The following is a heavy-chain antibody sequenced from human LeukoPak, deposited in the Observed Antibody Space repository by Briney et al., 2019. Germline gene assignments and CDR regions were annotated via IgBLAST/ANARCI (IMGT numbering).Heavy chain of an antibody. CDR2: IYASGST. D-gene: IGHD2-21*02. CDR1: GGSLSSGSYY. Sequence: SQTLSLTCTVSGGSLSSGSYYWNWIPPPPRTGLEWIGRIYASGSTDYNPSLKGRVTLSVDTSKNQFSLKLSSVTAADTAVYYCARWGDLYWYFDLWGRGTLVTVSS. J-gene: IGHJ2*01. CDR3: ARWGDLYWYFDL. V-gene: IGHV4-61*02.